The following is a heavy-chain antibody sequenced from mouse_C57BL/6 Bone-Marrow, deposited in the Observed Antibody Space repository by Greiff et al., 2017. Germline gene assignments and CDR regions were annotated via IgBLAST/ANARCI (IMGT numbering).Heavy chain of an antibody. CDR1: GFTFSNYW. Sequence: EVQLQQSGGGLVQPGGSMKLSCVASGFTFSNYWMNWVRQSPEKGLEWVAQIRLKSDNYATHYAESVKGRFTISRDDSKSSVYLQMNNLRAEDTGIYYCTGRITTVVADYFDYWGQGTTLTVSS. V-gene: IGHV6-3*01. J-gene: IGHJ2*01. CDR2: IRLKSDNYAT. CDR3: TGRITTVVADYFDY. D-gene: IGHD1-1*01.